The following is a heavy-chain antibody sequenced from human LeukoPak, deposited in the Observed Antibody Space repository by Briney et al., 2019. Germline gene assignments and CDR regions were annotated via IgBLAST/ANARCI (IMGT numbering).Heavy chain of an antibody. Sequence: GGALRLSCAASGFTFSSYAMSWVRQAPGKGREWVSAISGSGGRTYYADSVMGRVTISRDNSKNTLYLQMNSLIAEDTAVYYCAKDPDLWFGELYFDYWGQGTLVTVSS. CDR2: ISGSGGRT. D-gene: IGHD3-10*01. CDR3: AKDPDLWFGELYFDY. J-gene: IGHJ4*02. V-gene: IGHV3-23*01. CDR1: GFTFSSYA.